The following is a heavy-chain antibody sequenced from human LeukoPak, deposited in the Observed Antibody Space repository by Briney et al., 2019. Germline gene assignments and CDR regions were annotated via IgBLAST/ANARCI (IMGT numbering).Heavy chain of an antibody. Sequence: SETLSLTCTVSGGSFSTNSNYWGWIRQPPGKGLEWIGRLYYSGSTYYNPSLKSRVTISVDTSKNQFSLKLSSVTAADTAVYYCARDDATYYDILTGFDYWGQGTLVTVSS. CDR2: LYYSGST. CDR3: ARDDATYYDILTGFDY. V-gene: IGHV4-39*02. D-gene: IGHD3-9*01. J-gene: IGHJ4*02. CDR1: GGSFSTNSNY.